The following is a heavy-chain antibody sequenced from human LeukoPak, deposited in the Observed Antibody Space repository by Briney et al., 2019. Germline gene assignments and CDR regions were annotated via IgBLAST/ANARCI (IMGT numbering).Heavy chain of an antibody. D-gene: IGHD3-22*01. Sequence: GGSLRLSCAASGFTFSSYAMSWVRQAPGKGLEWVSAISGSGGSTYYADSVKGRFTISRDNSKNTLYLQMNSLRAEDTAVYYCAKRNTYYYDSSGYYDYWGQGTLVTVSS. CDR3: AKRNTYYYDSSGYYDY. V-gene: IGHV3-23*01. CDR2: ISGSGGST. CDR1: GFTFSSYA. J-gene: IGHJ4*02.